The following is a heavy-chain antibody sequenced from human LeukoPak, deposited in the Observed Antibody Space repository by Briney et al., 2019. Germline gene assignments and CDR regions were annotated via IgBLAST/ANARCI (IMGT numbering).Heavy chain of an antibody. Sequence: SETLSLTCTVSDDSITIYYWTWIRQPPGKGLEWIGYIDHTGSTNYNPSLNSRVTISRDTSKNHFSLKLSSVTAADTAVYYCARIPRYSYGKYYFDYWGQGTLVTVSS. CDR2: IDHTGST. CDR3: ARIPRYSYGKYYFDY. CDR1: DDSITIYY. J-gene: IGHJ4*02. D-gene: IGHD5-18*01. V-gene: IGHV4-59*12.